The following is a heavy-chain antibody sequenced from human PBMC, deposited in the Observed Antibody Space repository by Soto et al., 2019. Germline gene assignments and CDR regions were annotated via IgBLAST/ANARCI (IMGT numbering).Heavy chain of an antibody. CDR2: IIPIFGTA. CDR1: GGTFSSYA. V-gene: IGHV1-69*06. CDR3: ARAWLRYFDWLLYYGMDV. D-gene: IGHD3-9*01. J-gene: IGHJ6*02. Sequence: SVKVSRKASGGTFSSYAISWVRQAPGQELEWMGGIIPIFGTANYAQKFQGRVTITADKSTSTAYMELSSLRSEDTAVYYCARAWLRYFDWLLYYGMDVWGQGTTVTVSS.